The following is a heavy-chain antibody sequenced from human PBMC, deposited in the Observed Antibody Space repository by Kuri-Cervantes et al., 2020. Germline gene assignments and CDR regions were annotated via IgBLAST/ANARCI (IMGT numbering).Heavy chain of an antibody. D-gene: IGHD6-13*01. CDR1: GYTFTSYD. J-gene: IGHJ6*02. CDR3: ARDGYSSSWYIYYYYGMDV. V-gene: IGHV1-8*01. Sequence: ASVKVSCKASGYTFTSYDINWVRQATGQGLEWMGWMNPNSGNTGYAQKFQGRVTMTRNTSISTAYMELSSLRSEDTAVYYCARDGYSSSWYIYYYYGMDVWGQGTTVTVS. CDR2: MNPNSGNT.